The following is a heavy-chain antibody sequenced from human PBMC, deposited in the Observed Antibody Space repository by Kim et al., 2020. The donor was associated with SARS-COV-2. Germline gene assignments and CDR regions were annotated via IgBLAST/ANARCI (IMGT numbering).Heavy chain of an antibody. CDR3: ARQMVRGDLIDY. J-gene: IGHJ4*02. Sequence: GESLKISCKGSGYSFTSYGISWVRQMPGKGLEWRGRIDPSDAYTNYSPSFQGNVTISAHKSISTAYLQWSSLKASDTAMYYCARQMVRGDLIDYWGQGTLVTVSS. V-gene: IGHV5-10-1*01. CDR1: GYSFTSYG. CDR2: IDPSDAYT. D-gene: IGHD3-10*01.